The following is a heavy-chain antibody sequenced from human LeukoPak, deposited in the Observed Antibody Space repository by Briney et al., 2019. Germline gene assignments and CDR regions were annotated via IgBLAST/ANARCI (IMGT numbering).Heavy chain of an antibody. J-gene: IGHJ4*02. CDR1: GGPISSYY. Sequence: PSETLSPTCTVSGGPISSYYWSWIRQPPGKGLEWIGYIYYSGSTNYNPSLKSRVTISVDTSKNQFSLKLSSVTAADTAVYYCARAEYYFDYWGQGTLVTVSS. CDR2: IYYSGST. CDR3: ARAEYYFDY. V-gene: IGHV4-59*01.